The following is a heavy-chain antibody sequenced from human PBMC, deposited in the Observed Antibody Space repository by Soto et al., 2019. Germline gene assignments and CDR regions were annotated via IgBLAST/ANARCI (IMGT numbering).Heavy chain of an antibody. J-gene: IGHJ3*02. D-gene: IGHD3-22*01. CDR3: ASSRYYDSRGYYYAFDI. Sequence: GASVKVSCKASGGTFSSYAISWVRQAPGQGLEWMGGIIPIFGTANYAQKFQGRVTITADKSTSTAYMELSSLRSEDTAVYYCASSRYYDSRGYYYAFDICGQGTMLTV. V-gene: IGHV1-69*06. CDR2: IIPIFGTA. CDR1: GGTFSSYA.